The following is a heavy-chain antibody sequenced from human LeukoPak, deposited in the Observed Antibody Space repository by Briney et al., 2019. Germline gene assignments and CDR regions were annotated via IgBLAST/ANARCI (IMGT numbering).Heavy chain of an antibody. CDR3: ARGRHYDSGGRGWYFDL. D-gene: IGHD3-22*01. CDR1: GFTFSSYS. J-gene: IGHJ2*01. V-gene: IGHV3-21*01. Sequence: PGGSLRLSCAASGFTFSSYSMNWVRQAPGKGLEWVSSISSISNYIYYADSVKGRFTISRDNAKNSLYLQMNSLRAEDTAVYYCARGRHYDSGGRGWYFDLWGRGTLVTVSS. CDR2: ISSISNYI.